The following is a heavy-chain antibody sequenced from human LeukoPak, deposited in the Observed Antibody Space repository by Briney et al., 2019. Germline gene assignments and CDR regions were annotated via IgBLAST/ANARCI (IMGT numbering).Heavy chain of an antibody. CDR1: GFTFSSYN. CDR3: ARDPYSGSYGNYYYYFMDV. D-gene: IGHD1-26*01. J-gene: IGHJ6*03. V-gene: IGHV3-21*01. Sequence: PGGALRLSCAASGFTFSSYNMNWVRQAPGKGLEWVSSITSGSSYIYYADSVKGRFTISRDNAKNSLYLQMNSLRAEDTAVYYCARDPYSGSYGNYYYYFMDVWGKGTTVTISS. CDR2: ITSGSSYI.